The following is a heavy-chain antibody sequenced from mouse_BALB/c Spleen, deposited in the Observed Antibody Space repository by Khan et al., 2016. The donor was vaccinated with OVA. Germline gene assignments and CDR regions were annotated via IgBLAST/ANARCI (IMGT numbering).Heavy chain of an antibody. J-gene: IGHJ2*01. CDR3: TRGGNRDDFDY. V-gene: IGHV5-17*02. Sequence: EVHVVESGGGLVQPGGSRKLSCAASGFTFSSFGMHWVRQAPEKGLEWVAYISSGSSAIFYADTVKGRFTISRDNPKNTLFLQMTRLRSEDTAMYYCTRGGNRDDFDYWGQGTTLTVSS. CDR2: ISSGSSAI. CDR1: GFTFSSFG. D-gene: IGHD4-1*01.